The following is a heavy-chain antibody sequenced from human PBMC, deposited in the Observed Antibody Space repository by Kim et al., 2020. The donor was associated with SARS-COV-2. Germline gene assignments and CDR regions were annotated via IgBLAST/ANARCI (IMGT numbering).Heavy chain of an antibody. J-gene: IGHJ4*02. Sequence: SETLSLTCTVSGGSISSSSYYWGWIRQPPGKGLEWIGSIYYSGSTYYNPSLKSRVTISVDTSKNQFSLKLSSVTAADTAVYYCARENSQEGFSTEGGGFDYWGQGTLVTVSS. V-gene: IGHV4-39*07. CDR1: GGSISSSSYY. CDR3: ARENSQEGFSTEGGGFDY. D-gene: IGHD3-16*01. CDR2: IYYSGST.